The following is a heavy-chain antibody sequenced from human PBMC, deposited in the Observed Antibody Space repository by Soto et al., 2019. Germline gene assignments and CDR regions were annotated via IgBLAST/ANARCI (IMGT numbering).Heavy chain of an antibody. CDR1: RYSFTSYW. J-gene: IGHJ4*02. V-gene: IGHV5-51*01. CDR2: IWPGDSDT. D-gene: IGHD3-10*01. Sequence: GESLKISCKGSRYSFTSYWIGWVRQMPGKGLEWMGIIWPGDSDTTYSPSFQGQCTISADKSISTAYLQWSSLKAADTATYYCARPTTISMPREPVDYWGQGSLVTVSA. CDR3: ARPTTISMPREPVDY.